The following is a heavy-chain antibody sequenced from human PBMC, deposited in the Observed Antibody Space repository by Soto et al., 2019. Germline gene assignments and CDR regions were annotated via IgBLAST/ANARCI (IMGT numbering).Heavy chain of an antibody. CDR3: ASGSSSSYYYYGMDV. D-gene: IGHD6-6*01. CDR1: GFTFSSYA. V-gene: IGHV3-30-3*01. J-gene: IGHJ6*02. CDR2: ISYDGSNK. Sequence: GGSLRLSCAASGFTFSSYAMHWVRQAPGKGLEWVAVISYDGSNKYYADSVKGRFTISRDNSKNTLYLQMNSLRAEDTAVYYCASGSSSSYYYYGMDVWGQGTTVTVS.